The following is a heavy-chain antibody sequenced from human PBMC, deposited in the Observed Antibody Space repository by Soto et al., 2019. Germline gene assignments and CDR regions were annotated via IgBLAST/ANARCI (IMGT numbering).Heavy chain of an antibody. CDR3: ARYPFYCGGDCDSSDY. J-gene: IGHJ4*02. V-gene: IGHV3-21*06. D-gene: IGHD2-21*02. CDR2: ISSRSRSI. CDR1: GFTFSSYS. Sequence: GGSLRLSCAASGFTFSSYSMHWVRQAPGKGLEWVSSISSRSRSIYYADSQKGRFIISRDNAKSSLYLQINSLRDDDTAVYYCARYPFYCGGDCDSSDYWGKGTLVTVSS.